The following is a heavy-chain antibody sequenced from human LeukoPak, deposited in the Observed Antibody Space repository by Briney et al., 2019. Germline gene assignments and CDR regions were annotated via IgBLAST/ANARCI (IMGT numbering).Heavy chain of an antibody. D-gene: IGHD6-19*01. CDR2: INPNSGGT. J-gene: IGHJ5*02. CDR3: ARDDGQWLPKNWFDP. Sequence: ASVKVSCKASGYTFTAYYIHWVRQAPGQGLEWMGWINPNSGGTNYPQIFQGRVTMTRDTSISTAYMELSRLRFDDTAVYYCARDDGQWLPKNWFDPWGQGTLVTVSS. CDR1: GYTFTAYY. V-gene: IGHV1-2*02.